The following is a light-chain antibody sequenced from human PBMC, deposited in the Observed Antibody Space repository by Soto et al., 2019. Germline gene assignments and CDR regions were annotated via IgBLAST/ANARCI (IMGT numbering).Light chain of an antibody. V-gene: IGKV3-20*01. CDR2: GTS. CDR3: QQYGTSTGVT. Sequence: ENVLTQSPGTLSLSPGERATLSCRASQTVSTKYVAWYQQKPGQAPRLLIYGTSSRATGIPDRFSGSGSGTDFMLTIRRLEPEDFEVYYCQQYGTSTGVTFGPGTKLDIK. J-gene: IGKJ3*01. CDR1: QTVSTKY.